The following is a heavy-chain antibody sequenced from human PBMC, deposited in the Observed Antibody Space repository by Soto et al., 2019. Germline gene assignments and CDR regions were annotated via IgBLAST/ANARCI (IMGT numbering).Heavy chain of an antibody. CDR2: ISGSGGST. Sequence: EVQLLESGGGLVQPGGSLRLSCAASGFTFSSYAMSWVRQAPGKGLEWVSAISGSGGSTYYADSVKGRFTISRDNSKNTLYLQMNSLRAEDTAVYYCAKGGDIVVVPAASNWFDPWGQGTLVTVSS. J-gene: IGHJ5*02. V-gene: IGHV3-23*01. CDR1: GFTFSSYA. CDR3: AKGGDIVVVPAASNWFDP. D-gene: IGHD2-2*01.